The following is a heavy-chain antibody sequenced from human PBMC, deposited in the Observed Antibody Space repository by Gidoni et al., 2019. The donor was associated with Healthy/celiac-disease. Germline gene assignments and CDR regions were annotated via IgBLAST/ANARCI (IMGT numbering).Heavy chain of an antibody. CDR2: ISPILGIA. V-gene: IGHV1-69*08. D-gene: IGHD3-10*01. CDR3: ARDGYYGSGSYYGKYNWFDP. J-gene: IGHJ5*02. Sequence: QVQLVQSGAAVKKPGSSVKVSCKASGGTFSSYTISWVRQAPGQGLEWMGRISPILGIANYAQKFQGRVTITADKSTSTAYMELSSLRSEDTVVYYCARDGYYGSGSYYGKYNWFDPWGQGTLVTVSS. CDR1: GGTFSSYT.